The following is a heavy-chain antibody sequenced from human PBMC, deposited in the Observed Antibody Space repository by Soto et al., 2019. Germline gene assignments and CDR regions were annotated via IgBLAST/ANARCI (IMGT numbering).Heavy chain of an antibody. CDR1: GFSFSSFA. D-gene: IGHD3-3*01. J-gene: IGHJ4*02. CDR2: VSGRGGDT. V-gene: IGHV3-23*01. Sequence: EVHLLQSGGGLVQPGGSLRLSCAASGFSFSSFALSWVRQSPGKGLEWVAAVSGRGGDTYYAHSVKGRFTISRDNSQNTLFLQMNSLRAEDSAIYYCAKDPNYDFWSGFSAVYFDYWGQGTLVTVSS. CDR3: AKDPNYDFWSGFSAVYFDY.